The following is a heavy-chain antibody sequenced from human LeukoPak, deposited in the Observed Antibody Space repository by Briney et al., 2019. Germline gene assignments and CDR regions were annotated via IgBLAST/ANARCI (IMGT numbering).Heavy chain of an antibody. CDR1: GFTFSSYA. CDR3: AKDAGPPPSPPFPYYGMDV. D-gene: IGHD2/OR15-2a*01. J-gene: IGHJ6*02. Sequence: HPGGSLRLSCAASGFTFSSYAMSWVRQAPGKGLEWVSAISGSGGSTYYADSVKGRFTISRDNSKNTLYLQMNSLRAEDTAVYYCAKDAGPPPSPPFPYYGMDVWGQGTTVTVSS. V-gene: IGHV3-23*01. CDR2: ISGSGGST.